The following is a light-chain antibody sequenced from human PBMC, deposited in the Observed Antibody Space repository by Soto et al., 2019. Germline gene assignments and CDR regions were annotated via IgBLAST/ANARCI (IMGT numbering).Light chain of an antibody. CDR1: STNIGSNT. J-gene: IGLJ3*02. V-gene: IGLV1-44*01. Sequence: HSVLTKPPSASGTPGQRVTISCSGSSTNIGSNTVNWYHQFPGTAPKLLIYSNNQRSSGVPDRFSGSKSGTSASLAISALQSEDEADYYCAAWDDNLNGWVFGGGTKVTVL. CDR2: SNN. CDR3: AAWDDNLNGWV.